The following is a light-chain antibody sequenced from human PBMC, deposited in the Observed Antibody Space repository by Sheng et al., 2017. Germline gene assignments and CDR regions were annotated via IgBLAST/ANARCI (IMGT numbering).Light chain of an antibody. CDR3: QVWDGVSQQSV. J-gene: IGLJ1*01. Sequence: SYVLTQPPSVSVAPGQTASITCLGNDIGGKSVHWYQRKPGQAPVVVVHDDSDRPAAIPARFSGSNSGNTATLTIDGVEAGDEADYYCQVWDGVSQQSVFGTGTKVTVL. V-gene: IGLV3-21*02. CDR1: DIGGKS. CDR2: DDS.